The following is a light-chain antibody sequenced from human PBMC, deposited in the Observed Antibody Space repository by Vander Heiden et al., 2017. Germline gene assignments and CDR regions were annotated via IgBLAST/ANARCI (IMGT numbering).Light chain of an antibody. Sequence: DIVMTHSPDSPAVSLGERATINCKSSQSVLYSSNNKNYLAWYQQKPGQPPKLLIYWASTREAGVPDRFSGSGSGTDFTLTISSLQAEDVAVYYCQQYYSTPPTFGQGTKVEIK. V-gene: IGKV4-1*01. CDR2: WAS. CDR1: QSVLYSSNNKNY. J-gene: IGKJ1*01. CDR3: QQYYSTPPT.